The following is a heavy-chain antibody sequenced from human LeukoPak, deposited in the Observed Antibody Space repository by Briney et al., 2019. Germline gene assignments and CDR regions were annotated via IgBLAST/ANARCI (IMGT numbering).Heavy chain of an antibody. CDR1: GGSISSSSYY. V-gene: IGHV4-39*01. J-gene: IGHJ4*02. Sequence: SETLSLTCTVSGGSISSSSYYWGWIRQPPGKGLEWIGSIYYSGSTYYNPSLKSRVTISVDTSKNRFSLKLSSVTAADTAVYYCARLKTTTPSYYFDYWGQGTLVTVSS. CDR2: IYYSGST. D-gene: IGHD1-7*01. CDR3: ARLKTTTPSYYFDY.